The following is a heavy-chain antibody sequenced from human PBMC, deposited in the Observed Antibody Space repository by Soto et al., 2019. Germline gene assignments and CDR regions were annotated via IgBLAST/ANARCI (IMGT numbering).Heavy chain of an antibody. D-gene: IGHD3-16*01. J-gene: IGHJ4*02. CDR1: GFTFSSYA. CDR3: AKPPLMLKTFDY. Sequence: EVQLLESGGGLVQPGGSLRLSCAASGFTFSSYAINWVRQAPGKGLEWVSTISSSGGSTYYADSLKGRFTISRDNSKNTLYLQMNSLRAEDTAVYYCAKPPLMLKTFDYWGQGTLVTVSS. CDR2: ISSSGGST. V-gene: IGHV3-23*01.